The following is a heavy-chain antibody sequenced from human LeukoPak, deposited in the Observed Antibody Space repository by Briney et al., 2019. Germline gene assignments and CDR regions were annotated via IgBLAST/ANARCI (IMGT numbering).Heavy chain of an antibody. CDR1: GGSISSSSYY. CDR3: ARHGVPDASEDYYYYGMDV. J-gene: IGHJ6*02. V-gene: IGHV4-39*01. D-gene: IGHD2-2*01. Sequence: SETLSLTCTVSGGSISSSSYYWGWIRQPPGKGLEWIGSIYYSGSTYYNPSLKSRVTISVDTSKNQFSLKLSSVTAADTAVYYCARHGVPDASEDYYYYGMDVWGQGTTVTVSS. CDR2: IYYSGST.